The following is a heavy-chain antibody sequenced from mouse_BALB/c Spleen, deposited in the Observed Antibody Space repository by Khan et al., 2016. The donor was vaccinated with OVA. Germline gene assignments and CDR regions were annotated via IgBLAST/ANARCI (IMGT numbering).Heavy chain of an antibody. D-gene: IGHD3-1*01. V-gene: IGHV5-17*02. J-gene: IGHJ1*01. Sequence: DVHLVESGGGLVQPGGSRKLSCAASGFTFSNFGMHWVRQAPKKGLEWVAYMSSGSSTIYYVDTVKGRFTISRDNIKNILYLQMTSLRSEDTAMYYCARSGGNFHWYFDVWGEGTSVTVSS. CDR3: ARSGGNFHWYFDV. CDR1: GFTFSNFG. CDR2: MSSGSSTI.